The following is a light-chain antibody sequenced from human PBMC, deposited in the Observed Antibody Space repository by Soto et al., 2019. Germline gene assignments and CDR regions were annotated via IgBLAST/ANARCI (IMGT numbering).Light chain of an antibody. CDR3: TSYTSSGAYV. CDR2: EVS. V-gene: IGLV2-14*01. Sequence: QSVLTQPASVSGSPGQSITISCTGNNSDVGGYNYVSWYQQQPGKATKLMIYEVSNRPSVVSNRFAGSKSGNTASLTISVLHDDDEDYYYGTSYTSSGAYVFGTGTKLTVL. J-gene: IGLJ1*01. CDR1: NSDVGGYNY.